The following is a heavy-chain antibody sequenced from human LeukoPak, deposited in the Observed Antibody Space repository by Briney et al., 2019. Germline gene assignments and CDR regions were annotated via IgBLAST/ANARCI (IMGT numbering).Heavy chain of an antibody. Sequence: KPSETLSLTCTVSGGSISSYYWSWIRQPAGKGLEWIGRIYTSGSTNYNPSLKSRVTMSVDTSKNQFSLKLSSVTAADTAVYYCARDWGIAARPGSGYWFDPWGQGTLVTVSS. V-gene: IGHV4-4*07. CDR3: ARDWGIAARPGSGYWFDP. J-gene: IGHJ5*02. CDR2: IYTSGST. D-gene: IGHD6-6*01. CDR1: GGSISSYY.